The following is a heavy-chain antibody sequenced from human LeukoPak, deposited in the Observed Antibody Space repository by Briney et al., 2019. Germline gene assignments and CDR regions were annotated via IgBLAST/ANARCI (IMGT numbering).Heavy chain of an antibody. V-gene: IGHV4-61*02. CDR1: GGSISSGSYY. J-gene: IGHJ4*02. CDR2: LYTSGST. Sequence: SRTLSLTCTVSGGSISSGSYYWSWIRQPAGKGLEWIGRLYTSGSTNYNPSLKSRVTISVDTSKNQFSLKLSSVTAADTAVYYCARAFLVGYSPEEYFFDYWGQGTLVTVSS. CDR3: ARAFLVGYSPEEYFFDY. D-gene: IGHD2-15*01.